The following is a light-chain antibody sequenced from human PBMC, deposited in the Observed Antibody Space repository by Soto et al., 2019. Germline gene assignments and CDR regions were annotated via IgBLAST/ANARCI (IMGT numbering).Light chain of an antibody. Sequence: DIQMIQSPSSLSASIGDRVTITCQASHDIDNFLNWYQQKPGKAPKLLIYDPFNLETEVPSRVSGSGSATAYTFTLTSLQPEDIATYYYQHYYFPPRSTFGQGTKVDIK. CDR3: QHYYFPPRST. CDR1: HDIDNF. CDR2: DPF. J-gene: IGKJ1*01. V-gene: IGKV1-33*01.